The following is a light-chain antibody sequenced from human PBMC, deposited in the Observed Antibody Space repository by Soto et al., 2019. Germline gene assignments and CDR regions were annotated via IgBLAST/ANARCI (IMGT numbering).Light chain of an antibody. CDR3: QQRSNWPPVYT. V-gene: IGKV3-11*01. Sequence: EIVLTQSPATLLLSQGERATLSCRASQSVSSYLAWYQQKPGQAPRLLIYDASNRATGIPARFSGSGSGTDFTLTISSLEPEDFAVYYCQQRSNWPPVYTFGQGTKLEIK. CDR2: DAS. J-gene: IGKJ2*01. CDR1: QSVSSY.